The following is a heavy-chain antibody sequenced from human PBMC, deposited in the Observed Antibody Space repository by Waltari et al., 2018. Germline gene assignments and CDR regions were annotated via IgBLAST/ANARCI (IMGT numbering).Heavy chain of an antibody. Sequence: QVQLVESGGGGVQPGRSLRLSCAASGFTFSSSGMHWVRQAPGKGLEWVAVIWYDGSNKYYADSVKGRFTISRDNSKNTLYLQMNSLRAEDTAVYYCARDGGLTGVDYWGQGTLVTVSS. D-gene: IGHD3-16*01. V-gene: IGHV3-33*01. CDR3: ARDGGLTGVDY. CDR2: IWYDGSNK. CDR1: GFTFSSSG. J-gene: IGHJ4*02.